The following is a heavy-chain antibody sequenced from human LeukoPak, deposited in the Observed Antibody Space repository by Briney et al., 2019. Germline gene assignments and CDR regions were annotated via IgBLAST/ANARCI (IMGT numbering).Heavy chain of an antibody. J-gene: IGHJ6*02. V-gene: IGHV3-74*01. D-gene: IGHD3-10*01. Sequence: GGSLRLSCAASGFSFSSYWMHWVRQAPGKGLVWVSRINSDGSSTSYADSVKGRFTISRDNAKNTLYLQMNSLRAEDTAVYYCARDNRDYYGSGSPMDVWGQGTTVTVSS. CDR3: ARDNRDYYGSGSPMDV. CDR2: INSDGSST. CDR1: GFSFSSYW.